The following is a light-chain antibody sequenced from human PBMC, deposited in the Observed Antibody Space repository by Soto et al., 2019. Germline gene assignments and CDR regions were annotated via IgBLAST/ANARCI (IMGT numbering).Light chain of an antibody. Sequence: QSVLTQPRSVSGSPVQSVTISCTGTSSDVGGYNYVSWYQQHPGKAPKVMIYDVSKRPSGVPDRFSGSKSGNTASLTVSGLQAEDEADYYCCSYAGTYYVFGIGTKSPS. J-gene: IGLJ1*01. V-gene: IGLV2-11*01. CDR2: DVS. CDR3: CSYAGTYYV. CDR1: SSDVGGYNY.